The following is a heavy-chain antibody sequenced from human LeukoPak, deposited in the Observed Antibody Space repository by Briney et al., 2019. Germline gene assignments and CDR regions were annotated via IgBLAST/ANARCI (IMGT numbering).Heavy chain of an antibody. Sequence: PGGSLRLSCAASGFTFSDYYMSWLRQAPGKGLEWVSYIGSSGSTIYYADSVKGRFTISRDNAKNSLYLQMNSLRAEDTAVYYCAREIDYWGQGTLVTVSS. CDR1: GFTFSDYY. CDR2: IGSSGSTI. J-gene: IGHJ4*02. V-gene: IGHV3-11*04. CDR3: AREIDY.